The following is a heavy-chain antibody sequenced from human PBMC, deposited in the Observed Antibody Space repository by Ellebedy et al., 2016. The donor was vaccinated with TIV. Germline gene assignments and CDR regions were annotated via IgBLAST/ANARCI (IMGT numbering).Heavy chain of an antibody. CDR2: IYYSGGT. Sequence: SETLSLTXTVSGGSISSYYWSWIRQPPGKGLEWIGYIYYSGGTNYNPSLKSRVTISVDTSKNQFSLKLSSVTAADTAVYYCARLKDYGDSNWFDPWGQGTLVTVSS. CDR1: GGSISSYY. CDR3: ARLKDYGDSNWFDP. D-gene: IGHD4-17*01. V-gene: IGHV4-59*01. J-gene: IGHJ5*02.